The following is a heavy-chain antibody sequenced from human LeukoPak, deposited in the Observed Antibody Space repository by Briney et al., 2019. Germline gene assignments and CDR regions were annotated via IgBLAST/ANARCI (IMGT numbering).Heavy chain of an antibody. D-gene: IGHD6-13*01. V-gene: IGHV4-4*08. CDR1: GGSISSYY. Sequence: SETLSLTCTVSGGSISSYYWSWIRQPPGKGLEWIGRIYTSGSTNYNPSLKSRVTISVDTSKNQFSLKLSSVTAADTAVYYCAREAAADPYYYYMDVWGKGTTVTVSS. CDR3: AREAAADPYYYYMDV. CDR2: IYTSGST. J-gene: IGHJ6*03.